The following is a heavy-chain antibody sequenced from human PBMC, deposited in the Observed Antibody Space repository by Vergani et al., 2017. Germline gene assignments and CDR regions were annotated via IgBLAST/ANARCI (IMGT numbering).Heavy chain of an antibody. J-gene: IGHJ4*02. CDR2: IYTTGNT. CDR1: GDSITSSTYY. Sequence: QVQLQESGPGLVKPSQTLSLLCSVSGDSITSSTYYWSLTRQPAGKGLEYIGSIYTTGNTNYNPTLKSRVTISVDTAKNQFSLNLSSVTAADTAMYYCARGYYGRGDNWGQGTLVTVSS. V-gene: IGHV4-61*02. D-gene: IGHD3-16*01. CDR3: ARGYYGRGDN.